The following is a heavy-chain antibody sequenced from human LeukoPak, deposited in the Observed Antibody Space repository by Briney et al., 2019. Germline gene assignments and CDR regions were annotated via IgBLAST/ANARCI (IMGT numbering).Heavy chain of an antibody. CDR1: GFTLSRYW. CDR2: MNSDGSST. J-gene: IGHJ4*02. D-gene: IGHD4-11*01. CDR3: ARWGNDYSQFDS. V-gene: IGHV3-74*01. Sequence: GGSLRLSCAASGFTLSRYWMHWVRQAPGKGLVSVAHMNSDGSSTNYADSVKGRFTISRDNAKNMLYLQMNSLRADDTAVYFCARWGNDYSQFDSWGQGTLVTVS.